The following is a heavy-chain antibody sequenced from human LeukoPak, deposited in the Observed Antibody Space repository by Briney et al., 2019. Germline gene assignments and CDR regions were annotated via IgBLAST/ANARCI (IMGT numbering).Heavy chain of an antibody. CDR1: GGSISSSSYY. V-gene: IGHV4-61*02. D-gene: IGHD1-26*01. J-gene: IGHJ3*02. Sequence: SETLSLTCTVSGGSISSSSYYWSWIRQPAGKGLEWIGRIYTSGSTNYNPSLKSRVTMSIDTSKNQFSLKLSSVTAADTAVYYCASIGVGGSYYGDAFDIWGQGTMVTVSS. CDR2: IYTSGST. CDR3: ASIGVGGSYYGDAFDI.